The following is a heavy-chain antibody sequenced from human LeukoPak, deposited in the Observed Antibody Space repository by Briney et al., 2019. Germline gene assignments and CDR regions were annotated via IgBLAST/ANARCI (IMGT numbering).Heavy chain of an antibody. CDR2: ISYDGSNK. J-gene: IGHJ4*02. CDR3: SSDGGKNFDY. V-gene: IGHV3-30*03. CDR1: GFTFSSYG. D-gene: IGHD4-23*01. Sequence: GGSLRLSCAASGFTFSSYGMHWVCQAPGKGLEWVAVISYDGSNKYYADSVKGRFTISRDNSKNTLYLQMSSLRAEDTAVYYCSSDGGKNFDYWGQGTLVTVSS.